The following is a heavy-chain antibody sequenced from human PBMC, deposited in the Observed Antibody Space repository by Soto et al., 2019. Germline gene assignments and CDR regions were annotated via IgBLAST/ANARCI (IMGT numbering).Heavy chain of an antibody. CDR3: ARSIGGSSYYPPDY. Sequence: QVQLVESGGGVVQPGGSLRLSCATSGFIFSTYGMQWVRQSPGEGLEWVAVMANDGSYQYYADSVKGRFTISRDNSKNTLYLQMDSLRREDTAVCYCARSIGGSSYYPPDYWGQGTLVTVSS. J-gene: IGHJ4*02. V-gene: IGHV3-30*03. CDR2: MANDGSYQ. CDR1: GFIFSTYG. D-gene: IGHD2-15*01.